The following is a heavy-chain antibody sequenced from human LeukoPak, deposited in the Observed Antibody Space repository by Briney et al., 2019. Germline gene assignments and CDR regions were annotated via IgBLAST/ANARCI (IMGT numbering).Heavy chain of an antibody. J-gene: IGHJ4*02. V-gene: IGHV3-30*01. D-gene: IGHD5-12*01. CDR1: GFTFSGYA. CDR2: ISYDGSNK. Sequence: PGGSLRLTCAASGFTFSGYAMHWVRHAPGKGLEWVAVISYDGSNKYYADSVKGRFTISRDNSKNTLYLQMNSLRAEDTAVYYCASTYDQEYYFDYWGQGTLVTVSS. CDR3: ASTYDQEYYFDY.